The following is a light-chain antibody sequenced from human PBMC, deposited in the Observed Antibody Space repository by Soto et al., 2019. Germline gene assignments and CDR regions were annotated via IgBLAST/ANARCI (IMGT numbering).Light chain of an antibody. V-gene: IGKV3-20*01. Sequence: EIVLTQSPGTLSLSPGEGGTLSCRASQSVCSRCLAWYQQKPGQAPRLLIFGASSRATGIPDTFSGSGSGTDFTLTISRLEPEDSAVYYCQHYGSTPWTFGKGTKVEI. CDR3: QHYGSTPWT. CDR2: GAS. CDR1: QSVCSRC. J-gene: IGKJ1*01.